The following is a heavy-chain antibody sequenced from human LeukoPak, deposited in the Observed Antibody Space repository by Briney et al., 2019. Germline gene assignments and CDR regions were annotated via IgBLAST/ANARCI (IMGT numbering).Heavy chain of an antibody. D-gene: IGHD6-25*01. J-gene: IGHJ4*02. V-gene: IGHV4-34*01. CDR1: GGSFSGYY. Sequence: SETLSLTXAVYGGSFSGYYWSWIRQAPGKGLEWIGEINHSGSTNYNPSLKSRVTISVDTSKNQFSLKLSSVTAADTAVYYCARGAALSFDYWGQGTLVTVSS. CDR3: ARGAALSFDY. CDR2: INHSGST.